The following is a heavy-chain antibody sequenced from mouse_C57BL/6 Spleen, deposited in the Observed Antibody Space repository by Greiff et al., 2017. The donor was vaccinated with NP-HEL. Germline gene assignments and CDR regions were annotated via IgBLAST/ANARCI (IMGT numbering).Heavy chain of an antibody. J-gene: IGHJ2*01. V-gene: IGHV1-15*01. CDR1: GYTLTDYE. Sequence: QVQLQQSGAELVRPGASVTPSCKASGYTLTDYEMHWVKQTPVHGLEWIGAIDPETGGTAYNQKFKGKAILTADKASSTAYMELRSLTSEDSAVYYCTIYDDYFYFDYWGQGTTLTVSS. D-gene: IGHD2-4*01. CDR2: IDPETGGT. CDR3: TIYDDYFYFDY.